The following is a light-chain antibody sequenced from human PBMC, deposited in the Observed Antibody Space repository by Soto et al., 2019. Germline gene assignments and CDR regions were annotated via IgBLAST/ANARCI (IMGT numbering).Light chain of an antibody. CDR3: QQRSNWPIT. CDR2: DAS. J-gene: IGKJ4*01. V-gene: IGKV3-11*01. Sequence: EIVLTQSPATLSFSPGERATLSFRARQSVSSCVAWYHHKPGQAPSLLIYDASNRPTCIPARFRGSGSGTDFTLTISSLEPEDLAVYDCQQRSNWPITFGVGTKVEIK. CDR1: QSVSSC.